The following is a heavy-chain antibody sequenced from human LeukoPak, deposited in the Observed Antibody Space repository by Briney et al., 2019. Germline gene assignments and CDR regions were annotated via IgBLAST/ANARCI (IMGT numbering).Heavy chain of an antibody. V-gene: IGHV3-30*04. J-gene: IGHJ4*02. CDR1: GFTFSSYA. CDR3: ARGPAAHIIPFDY. D-gene: IGHD6-13*01. Sequence: GRSLRLFCAASGFTFSSYAMHWVRQAPGKGLEWVAVISYDGSNKYYADSVKGRFTISRDNSKNTLYLQMNSLRAEDTAVYYCARGPAAHIIPFDYWGQGTLVTVSS. CDR2: ISYDGSNK.